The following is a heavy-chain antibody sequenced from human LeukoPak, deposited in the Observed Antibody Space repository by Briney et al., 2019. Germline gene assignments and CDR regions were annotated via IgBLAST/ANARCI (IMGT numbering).Heavy chain of an antibody. V-gene: IGHV4-34*01. CDR1: GGSFSGYY. CDR2: INHSGST. Sequence: PSETLSLTCAVYGGSFSGYYWSWIRQPPGKGLEWIGEINHSGSTNYNPSLKSRVTISVDTSKNQFSLKLTSVTAADTAVYYCARDPTYDFWSGPALNYGMDVWGQGTTVTASS. D-gene: IGHD3-3*01. CDR3: ARDPTYDFWSGPALNYGMDV. J-gene: IGHJ6*02.